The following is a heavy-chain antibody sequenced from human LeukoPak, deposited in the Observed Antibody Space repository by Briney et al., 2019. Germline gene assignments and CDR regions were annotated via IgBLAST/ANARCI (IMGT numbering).Heavy chain of an antibody. CDR2: IKQDGSEK. D-gene: IGHD3-22*01. V-gene: IGHV3-7*01. CDR1: GFTFSSYW. J-gene: IGHJ4*02. CDR3: GRDRGDYYDSSGLYYFDY. Sequence: GGSLRLSCAASGFTFSSYWMSWVRQAPGKGLEWVANIKQDGSEKYYVDSVKGRCTISRDNAKNSLYLQMNSLGAEDTAVYYWGRDRGDYYDSSGLYYFDYWGQGTLVTVSS.